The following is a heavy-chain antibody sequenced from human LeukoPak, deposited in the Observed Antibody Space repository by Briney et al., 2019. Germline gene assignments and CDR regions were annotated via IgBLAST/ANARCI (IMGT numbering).Heavy chain of an antibody. V-gene: IGHV3-48*04. CDR2: ISSSSSTI. D-gene: IGHD1-26*01. CDR1: GFTFSSYS. Sequence: PGGSLRLSCAASGFTFSSYSMNWVRQAPGKGLEWVSYISSSSSTIYYADSVKGRFTISRDNAKNSLYLQMNSLRAEDTAVYYCARASGSLYNPFAYWGQGTLITVSS. J-gene: IGHJ4*02. CDR3: ARASGSLYNPFAY.